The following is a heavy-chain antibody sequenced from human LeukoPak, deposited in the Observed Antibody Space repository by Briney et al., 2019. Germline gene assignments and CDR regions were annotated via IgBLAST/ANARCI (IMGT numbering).Heavy chain of an antibody. CDR3: ARVRTPEEGLGFDP. CDR2: IYHSGST. V-gene: IGHV4-30-2*01. Sequence: SETLSLTCAVSGGSISSGGYSWSWIRQPPGKGLERIGCIYHSGSTYYNPSLKSRVTISVDRSKNQFSLKLSSVTAADTAVYYCARVRTPEEGLGFDPWGQGTLVTVSS. CDR1: GGSISSGGYS. D-gene: IGHD1-14*01. J-gene: IGHJ5*02.